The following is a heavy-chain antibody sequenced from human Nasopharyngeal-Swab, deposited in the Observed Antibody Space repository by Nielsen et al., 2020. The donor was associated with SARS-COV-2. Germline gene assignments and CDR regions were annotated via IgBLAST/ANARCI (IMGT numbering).Heavy chain of an antibody. CDR3: ARGGWLRKDYYYSYYYMNV. Sequence: SVKVSCKTSGGTFSSYGISWFRQAPGQGLEWMGGIIPILPITNYAQKFQDRVTITADKSTSTAYMELSSLRSEDTAAYYCARGGWLRKDYYYSYYYMNVWGKGTTVTVSS. V-gene: IGHV1-69*10. D-gene: IGHD5-24*01. CDR2: IIPILPIT. J-gene: IGHJ6*03. CDR1: GGTFSSYG.